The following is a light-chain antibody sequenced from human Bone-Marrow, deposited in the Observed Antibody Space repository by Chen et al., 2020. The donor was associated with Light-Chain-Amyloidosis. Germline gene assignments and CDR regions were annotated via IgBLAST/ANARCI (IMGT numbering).Light chain of an antibody. CDR2: DDS. J-gene: IGLJ3*02. CDR1: HIGSTS. CDR3: QVWDRSSDRPV. V-gene: IGLV3-21*02. Sequence: SYVLTQPSSVSVAPGQTSTIACGGNHIGSTSVHWYQQTAGQATLLVVYDDSDRPSGIPERLSGSNSGNTATLTISRVEAGDEADYYCQVWDRSSDRPVFGGGTKLTLL.